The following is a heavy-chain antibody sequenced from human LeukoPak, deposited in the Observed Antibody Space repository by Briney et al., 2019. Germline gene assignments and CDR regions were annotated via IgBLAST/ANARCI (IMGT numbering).Heavy chain of an antibody. Sequence: AGSLRLSCGASGFTFSSYWIHWVRQAPGKGLVCVSRINSDGSSTSYADSVKGRFTISRDNAKNTLYLQMDSLRAEDTAVYFCARTEYSGSYFDNWGQGTLVSVSS. V-gene: IGHV3-74*01. J-gene: IGHJ4*02. D-gene: IGHD1-26*01. CDR1: GFTFSSYW. CDR3: ARTEYSGSYFDN. CDR2: INSDGSST.